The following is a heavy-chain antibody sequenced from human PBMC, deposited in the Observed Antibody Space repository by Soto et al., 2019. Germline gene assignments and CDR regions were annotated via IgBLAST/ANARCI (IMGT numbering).Heavy chain of an antibody. J-gene: IGHJ6*02. V-gene: IGHV1-69*01. CDR2: IIPIFGTV. CDR3: ASPVQWLGPYYYYGMDV. CDR1: GGTFSSYA. D-gene: IGHD6-19*01. Sequence: QVQLVQSGAEVKKPGSSVKVSCKASGGTFSSYAISWVRQAPGQGLEWMGGIIPIFGTVNYAQKFQGRVTITADESTSTAYMELSSLRSEDTAVYYCASPVQWLGPYYYYGMDVWGQGTTVTVSS.